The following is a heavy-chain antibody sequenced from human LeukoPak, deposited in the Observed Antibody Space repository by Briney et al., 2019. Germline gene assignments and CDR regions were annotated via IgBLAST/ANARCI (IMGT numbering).Heavy chain of an antibody. Sequence: SVKVSCKASGGTFSSYAISWVRQAPGQGLEWMGRIIPILGIANYAQKFQGRVTITADESTSTAYMELSSLRSEDTAVYYCAREYQLPPSYWYFDLWGRGTLVTVSS. CDR3: AREYQLPPSYWYFDL. J-gene: IGHJ2*01. D-gene: IGHD2-2*01. V-gene: IGHV1-69*04. CDR1: GGTFSSYA. CDR2: IIPILGIA.